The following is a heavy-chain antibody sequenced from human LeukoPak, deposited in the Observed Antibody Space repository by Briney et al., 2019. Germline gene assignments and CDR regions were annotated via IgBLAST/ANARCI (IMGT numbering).Heavy chain of an antibody. V-gene: IGHV4-31*03. D-gene: IGHD3-22*01. CDR2: IYYSGST. Sequence: SETLTLTCTVSGGSISSGGYYWSWIRQHPGKGLEWIGYIYYSGSTYYNPSLKSRVTISVDTSKNQFSLKLSSVTAADTAVYYCARDRLYDSSGYSSHYYYGMDVWGQGTTVTVSS. J-gene: IGHJ6*02. CDR3: ARDRLYDSSGYSSHYYYGMDV. CDR1: GGSISSGGYY.